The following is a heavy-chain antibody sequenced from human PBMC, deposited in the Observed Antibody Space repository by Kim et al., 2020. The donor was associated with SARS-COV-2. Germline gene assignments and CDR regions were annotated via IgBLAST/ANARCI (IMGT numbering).Heavy chain of an antibody. CDR1: GGSFSGYY. V-gene: IGHV4-34*01. CDR3: ARGPNYYGSGSHRGAPFDY. CDR2: INHSGST. D-gene: IGHD3-10*01. J-gene: IGHJ4*02. Sequence: SQTLSLPCAVYGGSFSGYYWSWIRQPPGKGLEWIGEINHSGSTNYNPSLKSRVTISVDTSKNQFSLKLSSVTAADTAVYYCARGPNYYGSGSHRGAPFDYWGQGTLVTVSS.